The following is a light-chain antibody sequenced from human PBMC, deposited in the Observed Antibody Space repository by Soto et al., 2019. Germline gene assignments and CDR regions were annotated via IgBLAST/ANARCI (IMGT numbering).Light chain of an antibody. CDR1: SSDVGGYNY. J-gene: IGLJ3*02. Sequence: QSALTQPASVSGSPGQSITISCTGTSSDVGGYNYVSWYQQHPGKAPKLIIYEVTNRPSGVSNRFSGSKSGNTASLTISGLHAADEADYYCSSYTTTSSWVFGGGTKLTVL. CDR2: EVT. CDR3: SSYTTTSSWV. V-gene: IGLV2-14*01.